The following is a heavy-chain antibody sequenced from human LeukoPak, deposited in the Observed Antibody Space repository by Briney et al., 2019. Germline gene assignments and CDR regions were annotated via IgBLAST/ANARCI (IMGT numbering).Heavy chain of an antibody. V-gene: IGHV4-30-4*08. CDR3: AGFKWELRGFDS. D-gene: IGHD1-26*01. CDR1: GGSISSGDNY. J-gene: IGHJ4*02. Sequence: SQTLSLTCTVSGGSISSGDNYWSWIRQPPGTGLEWIGYIYYSGSTYYNPSLKSRVTISVDTSKNQFSLKLSSVTAADTAVYYCAGFKWELRGFDSWGQGTLVTVSS. CDR2: IYYSGST.